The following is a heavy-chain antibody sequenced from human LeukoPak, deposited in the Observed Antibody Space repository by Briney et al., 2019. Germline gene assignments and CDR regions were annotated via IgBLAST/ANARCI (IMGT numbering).Heavy chain of an antibody. CDR1: GFTFSNAW. D-gene: IGHD3-22*01. Sequence: GGSLRLSCAASGFTFSNAWMNWVRQAPGKGLEWVGRIKRKTDGGTTDYAAPVKGRFTISRDDSKNTLYLQMNSLKTEDTAVYYCTKYHYDSSGSLYFDYWGQGTLVTVSS. CDR3: TKYHYDSSGSLYFDY. J-gene: IGHJ4*02. CDR2: IKRKTDGGTT. V-gene: IGHV3-15*07.